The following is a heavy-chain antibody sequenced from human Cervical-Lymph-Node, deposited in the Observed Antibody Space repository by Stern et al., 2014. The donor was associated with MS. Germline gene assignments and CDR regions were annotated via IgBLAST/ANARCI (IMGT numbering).Heavy chain of an antibody. CDR2: IYPGDSDI. V-gene: IGHV5-51*01. Sequence: EVQLVESGAEVKKPGESLKISCKVSGYTFSDFWIGWVRQKPGKGLEWMAIIYPGDSDITYSPSFQGQVTVSADTATRTAYLQWSSLKPSDTAIYYCARLPGDYYYHGMDVWGQGATVIVSS. CDR1: GYTFSDFW. D-gene: IGHD1-14*01. J-gene: IGHJ6*02. CDR3: ARLPGDYYYHGMDV.